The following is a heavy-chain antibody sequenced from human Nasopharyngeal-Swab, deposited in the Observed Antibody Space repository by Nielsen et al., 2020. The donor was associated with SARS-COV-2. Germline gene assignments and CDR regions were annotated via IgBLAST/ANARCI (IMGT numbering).Heavy chain of an antibody. CDR2: LYSSVIP. CDR3: ARATMIVVVIGAFDI. J-gene: IGHJ3*02. Sequence: WIRQPPGKSLEWIGYLYSSVIPYSTPSLKSRVTISVDTSKNQFSLKLSSVTAADTAVYYCARATMIVVVIGAFDIWGQGTMVTVSS. D-gene: IGHD3-22*01. V-gene: IGHV4-31*02.